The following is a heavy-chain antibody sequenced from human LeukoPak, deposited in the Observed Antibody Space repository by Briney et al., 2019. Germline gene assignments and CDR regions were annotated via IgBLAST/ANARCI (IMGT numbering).Heavy chain of an antibody. CDR1: GFTFSSYA. CDR2: ISDSGGSI. D-gene: IGHD2-2*01. V-gene: IGHV3-23*01. Sequence: GGSLRLSCAASGFTFSSYAMSWVRQAPGKGLEWVSGISDSGGSISYADSVKGRFTISRDNSKNTLYLQMNSLRAEDTAVYYCARGGGPIVVVPAALSGFDYWGQGTLVTVSS. J-gene: IGHJ4*02. CDR3: ARGGGPIVVVPAALSGFDY.